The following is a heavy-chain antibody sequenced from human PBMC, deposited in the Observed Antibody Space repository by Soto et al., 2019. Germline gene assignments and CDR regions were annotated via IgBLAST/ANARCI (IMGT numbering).Heavy chain of an antibody. V-gene: IGHV1-3*01. J-gene: IGHJ5*02. D-gene: IGHD3-22*01. CDR3: ASSYYYDSSGYYYPFDP. CDR1: GYTFTSYA. CDR2: INAGNGNT. Sequence: ASVKVSCKASGYTFTSYAMHWVRQAPGQRLEWMGWINAGNGNTKYSQKFQGRVTITRDTSASTAYMELSSLRSEDTAVYYCASSYYYDSSGYYYPFDPWGQGTLVTVSS.